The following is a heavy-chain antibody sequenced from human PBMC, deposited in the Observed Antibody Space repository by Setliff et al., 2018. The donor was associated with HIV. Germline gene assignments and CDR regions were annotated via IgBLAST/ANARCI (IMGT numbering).Heavy chain of an antibody. CDR3: AHNHLAVAGSHYFDY. Sequence: TLSLTCTVSGGSISSSSYYWGWIRQPPGKALEWLALIYWDADKRYSPSLKNRLTITKDTSKNQVLLTMTNMDPLDTATYYCAHNHLAVAGSHYFDYWGQGTLVTVSS. CDR2: IYWDADK. CDR1: GGSISSSSYY. J-gene: IGHJ4*02. V-gene: IGHV2-5*02. D-gene: IGHD6-19*01.